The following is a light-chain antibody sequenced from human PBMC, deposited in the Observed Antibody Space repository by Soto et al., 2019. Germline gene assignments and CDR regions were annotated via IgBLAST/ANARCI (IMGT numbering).Light chain of an antibody. CDR2: DAS. V-gene: IGKV1-5*01. CDR1: QSISSW. J-gene: IGKJ1*01. Sequence: DIQLTPSPTTLSASVGDIVTSTCRASQSISSWLAWYQQKPGKAPKLLIYDASSLESGVPSRFSGSGSGTEFTLTISSLQPDDFATYFCQQYNNYPRTFGQGTKVDI. CDR3: QQYNNYPRT.